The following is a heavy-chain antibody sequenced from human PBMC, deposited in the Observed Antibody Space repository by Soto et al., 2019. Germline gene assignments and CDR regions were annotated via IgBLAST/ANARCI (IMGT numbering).Heavy chain of an antibody. CDR2: ISGYNGDT. CDR3: ARENVLSYVDTAMVYYFDY. Sequence: QVQLVQSGAEVKKPGASVKVSCKASGYTFNTYSISWVRQAPGQGLEWMGWISGYNGDTHYAQKFQGRVTMTTDTAMSPAYMELRSLRPDETAMYYCARENVLSYVDTAMVYYFDYWGQATLVTVSS. J-gene: IGHJ4*02. V-gene: IGHV1-18*01. CDR1: GYTFNTYS. D-gene: IGHD5-18*01.